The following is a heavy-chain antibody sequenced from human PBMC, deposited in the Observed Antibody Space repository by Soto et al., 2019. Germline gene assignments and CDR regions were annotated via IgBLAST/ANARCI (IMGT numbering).Heavy chain of an antibody. D-gene: IGHD5-18*01. Sequence: VKVSCKASGGTFSSYAISWVRQAPGQGLEWMGGIIPIFGTANYAQKFQGRVTITADESTSTAYMELSSLRSEDTAVYYCARDPPKPIQLWLYFQHWGQGTLVTVSS. J-gene: IGHJ1*01. CDR2: IIPIFGTA. CDR1: GGTFSSYA. CDR3: ARDPPKPIQLWLYFQH. V-gene: IGHV1-69*01.